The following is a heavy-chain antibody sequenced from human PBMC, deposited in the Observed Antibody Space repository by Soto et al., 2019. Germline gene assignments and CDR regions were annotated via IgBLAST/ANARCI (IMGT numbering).Heavy chain of an antibody. D-gene: IGHD3-10*01. CDR1: GYTFTSYG. CDR2: SSAYNGNT. J-gene: IGHJ6*03. V-gene: IGHV1-18*01. CDR3: ARVFMGSGSYPKIYYYDYYMDV. Sequence: QVPLVQSGAEVKKPGASVTVSCTASGYTFTSYGIIWVRQAPGQGLEWMGWSSAYNGNTNYAQKLQGRVTMTTDTSTSTAYMELRSLRSDDTAVYYCARVFMGSGSYPKIYYYDYYMDVWGKGTTVTVSS.